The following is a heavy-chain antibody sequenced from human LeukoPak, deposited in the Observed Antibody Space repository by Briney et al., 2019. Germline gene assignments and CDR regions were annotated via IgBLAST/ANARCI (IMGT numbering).Heavy chain of an antibody. V-gene: IGHV3-11*04. CDR1: GFTFSDSY. CDR2: IDKSGGTT. D-gene: IGHD1-14*01. J-gene: IGHJ4*02. CDR3: ARDPRGPTGYDHSGRDTFDY. Sequence: PGGSLRLSCAASGFTFSDSYMTWIRQAPGKGLEWVAFIDKSGGTTYYADSVKGRFTISRDNAKSSLYLQMNSLRVEDTAVYYCARDPRGPTGYDHSGRDTFDYWGQGTLVTVSS.